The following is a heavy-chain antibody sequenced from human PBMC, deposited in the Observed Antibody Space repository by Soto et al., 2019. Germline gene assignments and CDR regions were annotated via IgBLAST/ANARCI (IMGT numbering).Heavy chain of an antibody. CDR1: GGSISSGGYY. CDR2: IYYSGST. CDR3: AREGSSGLVDY. J-gene: IGHJ4*02. V-gene: IGHV4-31*03. D-gene: IGHD3-22*01. Sequence: PSETLSLTCTVSGGSISSGGYYWSWIRQHPGKGLEWIGYIYYSGSTYYNPSPKSRVTISVDTSKNQFSLKLSSVTVADTAVYYCAREGSSGLVDYWGQGTLVTVSS.